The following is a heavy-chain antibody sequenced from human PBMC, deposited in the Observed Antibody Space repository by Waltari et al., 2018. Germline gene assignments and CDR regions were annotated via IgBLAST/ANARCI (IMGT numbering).Heavy chain of an antibody. V-gene: IGHV4-39*07. J-gene: IGHJ3*02. D-gene: IGHD3-22*01. CDR3: ARGIYYDSSGI. CDR1: GGSISSSSYC. Sequence: QLQLQESGPGLVKPSETLSLTCTVSGGSISSSSYCWGWLRNPPGKGLEGIWSIYYRGRTYYNPSLKSRVTISVDTSKNQFSLKLSSVTAADTAVYYCARGIYYDSSGIWGQGTMVTVSS. CDR2: IYYRGRT.